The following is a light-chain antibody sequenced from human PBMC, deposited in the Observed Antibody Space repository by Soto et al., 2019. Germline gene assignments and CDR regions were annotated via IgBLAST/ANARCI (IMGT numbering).Light chain of an antibody. CDR2: GAS. V-gene: IGKV3-20*01. J-gene: IGKJ2*01. Sequence: EIVLTQSPGTLSLSPGERATLSCMASQTLTTRFLAWYQQKPGQAPRLLIYGASSRATGIPDRFSGSGSGTEYTLTISGLEPEEFAVYSCQQYADLPYTFGQGTSLEIK. CDR3: QQYADLPYT. CDR1: QTLTTRF.